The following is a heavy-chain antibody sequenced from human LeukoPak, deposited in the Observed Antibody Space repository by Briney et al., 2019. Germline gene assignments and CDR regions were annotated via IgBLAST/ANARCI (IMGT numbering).Heavy chain of an antibody. V-gene: IGHV3-33*01. Sequence: GGSLRLSCAASGFTFKNYGMHWVRQAPGKGLEWVAVIWYDGSNKYYADSVKGRFTISRDNSKNTLYLQMNSLRAEDTAVYYCARDEGSGWYFDYWGQGTLVTVSS. D-gene: IGHD6-19*01. CDR3: ARDEGSGWYFDY. J-gene: IGHJ4*02. CDR1: GFTFKNYG. CDR2: IWYDGSNK.